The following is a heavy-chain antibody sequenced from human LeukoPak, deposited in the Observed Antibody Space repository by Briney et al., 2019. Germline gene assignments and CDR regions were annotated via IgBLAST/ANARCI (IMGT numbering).Heavy chain of an antibody. V-gene: IGHV3-74*01. CDR1: GFTFSNYW. Sequence: GGSLRLSCAASGFTFSNYWMHWVRQAPGKGLVWVSRINSDGSSTTYADSVKGRFTISRDNAKNSLYLQMNSLRAEDTAVYYCARGGGYDYRGFLNYWGQGTLVTVSS. CDR2: INSDGSST. D-gene: IGHD5-12*01. J-gene: IGHJ4*02. CDR3: ARGGGYDYRGFLNY.